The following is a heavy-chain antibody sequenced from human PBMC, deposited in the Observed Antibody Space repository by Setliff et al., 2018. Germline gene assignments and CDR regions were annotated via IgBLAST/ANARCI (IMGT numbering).Heavy chain of an antibody. Sequence: ASVKVSCKASGYSFSDYGISWVRQAPGQGLEWMGWISAYNGNTKYAQKLQGRVTMATDISTSTAYMELRSLSSDDTAVYYCARGGYSYGYDHGFDIWGQGTMVTVS. J-gene: IGHJ3*02. V-gene: IGHV1-18*01. CDR2: ISAYNGNT. CDR3: ARGGYSYGYDHGFDI. CDR1: GYSFSDYG. D-gene: IGHD5-18*01.